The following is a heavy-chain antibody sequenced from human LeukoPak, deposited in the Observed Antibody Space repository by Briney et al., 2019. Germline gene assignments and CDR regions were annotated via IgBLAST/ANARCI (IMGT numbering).Heavy chain of an antibody. V-gene: IGHV5-51*01. J-gene: IGHJ5*02. CDR3: ATLGYCSGGSCQGWFDP. CDR2: IYPADSDT. D-gene: IGHD2-15*01. CDR1: GYIFTDYW. Sequence: GESLKISCQVSGYIFTDYWIGWVRQMPGKGLESMGIIYPADSDTAYSPFFQGQVTISADKSISTAYLQWSSLKASDTAMYYCATLGYCSGGSCQGWFDPWGQGTMVTVSS.